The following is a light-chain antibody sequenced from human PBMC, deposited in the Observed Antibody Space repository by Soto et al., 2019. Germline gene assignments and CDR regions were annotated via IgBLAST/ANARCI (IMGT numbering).Light chain of an antibody. J-gene: IGLJ1*01. Sequence: QSVLTQPRSVSGSPGQSVTISCTGTSSDVGDYNYVSWYQQHPGKAPKLMIYDVSKRPSGVPDRFSGSKSGNTASLTISGLQAEDEADYYCYSYAGDYTYVFGTGTKLTGL. V-gene: IGLV2-11*01. CDR3: YSYAGDYTYV. CDR1: SSDVGDYNY. CDR2: DVS.